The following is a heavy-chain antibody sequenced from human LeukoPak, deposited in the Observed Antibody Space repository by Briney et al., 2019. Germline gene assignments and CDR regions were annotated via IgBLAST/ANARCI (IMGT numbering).Heavy chain of an antibody. D-gene: IGHD2-8*01. CDR3: ARDTPYCTNGVCYILDDY. Sequence: ASVKVSCKASGYTFTSYGISWVRQAPGQGLEWVGWICAYNGNTNYAQKLQGRVTMTTDTSTSTAYMELKSLRSDDTAVYYCARDTPYCTNGVCYILDDYWGQGTLVTVSS. CDR1: GYTFTSYG. J-gene: IGHJ4*02. CDR2: ICAYNGNT. V-gene: IGHV1-18*01.